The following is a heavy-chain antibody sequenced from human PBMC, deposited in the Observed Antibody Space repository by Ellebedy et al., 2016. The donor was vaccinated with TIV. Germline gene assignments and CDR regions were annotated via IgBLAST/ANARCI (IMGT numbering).Heavy chain of an antibody. Sequence: SETLSLTCTVSGGSISGYYWSWVRQPPGKGLEWVGYLYYSDNGSTNYKPSLKRRVTIAVYTSKNQISLKLSSVTAADTAVYSCARHIVVPTPGFEYWGQGTLVTVSS. V-gene: IGHV4-59*08. CDR2: LYYSDNGST. CDR3: ARHIVVPTPGFEY. D-gene: IGHD1-26*01. J-gene: IGHJ4*02. CDR1: GGSISGYY.